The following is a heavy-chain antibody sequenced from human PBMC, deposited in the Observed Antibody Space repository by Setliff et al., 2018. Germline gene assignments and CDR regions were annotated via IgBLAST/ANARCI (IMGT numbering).Heavy chain of an antibody. CDR3: ARGRNIAARLFDS. Sequence: PSETLSLTCTVSGDSISSRTNYWSWIRQPAGEGLEWIGQIYTSWSTNYNPSLQSRVSISVDTSKNQFSLELRSVTAADTAVYYCARGRNIAARLFDSWGQGTRVTVSS. CDR2: IYTSWST. J-gene: IGHJ4*02. D-gene: IGHD6-6*01. V-gene: IGHV4-61*09. CDR1: GDSISSRTNY.